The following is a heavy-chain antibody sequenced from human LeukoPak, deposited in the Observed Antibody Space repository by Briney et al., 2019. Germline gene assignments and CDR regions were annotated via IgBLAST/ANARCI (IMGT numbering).Heavy chain of an antibody. CDR3: ARDLPDY. CDR1: GFTFSSYW. CDR2: IKQDGSEK. J-gene: IGHJ4*02. V-gene: IGHV3-7*01. Sequence: GGSLRLSCVGSGFTFSSYWMSWVRQAPGKGLEWVANIKQDGSEKYYVDSVKGRFTISRDNARNSLYLQMNSLRAEDTAVYYCARDLPDYWGRGTLVTVSS.